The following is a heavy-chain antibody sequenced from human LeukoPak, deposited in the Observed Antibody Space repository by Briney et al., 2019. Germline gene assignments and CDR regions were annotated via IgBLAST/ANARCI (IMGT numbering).Heavy chain of an antibody. J-gene: IGHJ3*02. V-gene: IGHV4-59*08. Sequence: SETLSLTCTVSGGSISGYYWSWIRQPPGKGLEWIASIYYSGTTNYNPSLKSRVTVSVDTSKNQFSLRLTAADTAVYYCARHGIVGAKIAFDIWGQGTMVTVSP. CDR3: ARHGIVGAKIAFDI. CDR1: GGSISGYY. D-gene: IGHD1-26*01. CDR2: IYYSGTT.